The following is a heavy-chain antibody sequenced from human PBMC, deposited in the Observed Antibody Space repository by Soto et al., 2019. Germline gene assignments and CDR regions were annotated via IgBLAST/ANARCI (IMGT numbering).Heavy chain of an antibody. Sequence: GESLKISCKGSGYSFTSYWISWVRQMPGKGLEWMGRIDPSDSYTNYSPSFQGHVTISADKSISTAYLQWSSLKASDTAMYYCARRVKAAAGTGYYYGMDVWGQGTTVIVSS. CDR3: ARRVKAAAGTGYYYGMDV. CDR2: IDPSDSYT. J-gene: IGHJ6*02. V-gene: IGHV5-10-1*01. CDR1: GYSFTSYW. D-gene: IGHD6-13*01.